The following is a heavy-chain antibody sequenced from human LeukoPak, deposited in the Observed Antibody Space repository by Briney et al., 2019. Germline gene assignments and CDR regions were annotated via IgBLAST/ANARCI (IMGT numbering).Heavy chain of an antibody. D-gene: IGHD4-17*01. CDR2: ISTDGSTT. J-gene: IGHJ4*02. CDR1: GFTFSSHW. CDR3: TRDRTTVTLFDY. Sequence: GGPLRLSCAASGFTFSSHWMHWVRQAPGKGLVWVSRISTDGSTTGYAESVRGRFTTSRDNTKNTVYLQMSSLRAEDTAVYYCTRDRTTVTLFDYWGQGALVTVSS. V-gene: IGHV3-74*01.